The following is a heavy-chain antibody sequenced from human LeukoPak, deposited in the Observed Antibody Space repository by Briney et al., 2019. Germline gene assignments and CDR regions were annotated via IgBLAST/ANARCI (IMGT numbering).Heavy chain of an antibody. J-gene: IGHJ4*02. CDR1: GYTFTSYG. V-gene: IGHV1-18*01. CDR2: ISAYNGNT. CDR3: AREFGYGDYGTAFDY. Sequence: ASVKVSCKASGYTFTSYGISWVRQAPGQGLEWMGWISAYNGNTNYAQKLQGRVTMTTDTSTSTAYMEPRSLRSDDTAVYYCAREFGYGDYGTAFDYWGQGTLVTVSS. D-gene: IGHD4-17*01.